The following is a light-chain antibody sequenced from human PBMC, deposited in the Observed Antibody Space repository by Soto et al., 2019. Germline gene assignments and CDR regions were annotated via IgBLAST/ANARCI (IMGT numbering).Light chain of an antibody. Sequence: DIQITQSPSSLSASVGDRVTITCRSSQGISNYLAWYQQKPGKVPKLLIYAASTLQSGVPSRFSGSGSGTDFTLTISSLQPEDVATYYCHQYNSAPRTFVQGTKVEIQ. V-gene: IGKV1-27*01. CDR1: QGISNY. J-gene: IGKJ1*01. CDR2: AAS. CDR3: HQYNSAPRT.